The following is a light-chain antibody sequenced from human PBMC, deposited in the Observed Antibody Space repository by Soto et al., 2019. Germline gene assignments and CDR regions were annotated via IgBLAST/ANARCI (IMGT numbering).Light chain of an antibody. V-gene: IGLV3-21*02. CDR1: DIGSKS. Sequence: SSELTQPPSVSVAPGQTARMPCAGNDIGSKSVHWYQKRPGQAPVLVVYDDSDRPSGIPERFSGSNSGTTATLIISRVEAGDEAGYFCQVWDISSEHVVFGGGTKLTVL. CDR2: DDS. J-gene: IGLJ2*01. CDR3: QVWDISSEHVV.